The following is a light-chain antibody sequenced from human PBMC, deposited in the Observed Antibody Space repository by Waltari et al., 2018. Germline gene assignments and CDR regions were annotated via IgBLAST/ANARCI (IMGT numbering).Light chain of an antibody. J-gene: IGLJ3*02. Sequence: QSALTQPASVSGSPGQSITISCTGTNSDIGKYDLVSWYQQHPGKAPKLLVYEVTQRPSGVSNNFSGSKSGNTASLTISGLQPEDEANYYCCSFTDTSIWVFGGGTKLTVL. V-gene: IGLV2-23*02. CDR3: CSFTDTSIWV. CDR1: NSDIGKYDL. CDR2: EVT.